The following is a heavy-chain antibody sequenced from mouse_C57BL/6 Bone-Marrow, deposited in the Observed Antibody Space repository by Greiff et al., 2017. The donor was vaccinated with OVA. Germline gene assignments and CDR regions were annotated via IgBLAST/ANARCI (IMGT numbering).Heavy chain of an antibody. CDR1: GYTFTSYW. J-gene: IGHJ1*03. CDR2: IHPNSGST. CDR3: ARRDYYGSSPYWYFDV. Sequence: VQLQQPGAELVKPGASVKLSCKASGYTFTSYWMHWVKQRPGQGLEWIGMIHPNSGSTNYNEKFTSKATLTVDKSSSTAYMQLSSLTSEDSAVYYCARRDYYGSSPYWYFDVWGTGTTVTVSS. D-gene: IGHD1-1*01. V-gene: IGHV1-64*01.